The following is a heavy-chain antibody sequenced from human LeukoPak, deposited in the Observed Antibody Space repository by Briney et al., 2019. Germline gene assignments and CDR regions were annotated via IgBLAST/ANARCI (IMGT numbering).Heavy chain of an antibody. CDR1: GGTFSSYA. D-gene: IGHD4-17*01. J-gene: IGHJ4*02. CDR3: ASGWDTVTTFGVY. CDR2: IIPIFGTA. Sequence: SVKVSCKASGGTFSSYAISWVRQAPGQGLEWMGGIIPIFGTANYAQKFQGRVTITADESTSTAYMELSSLRSEDTAVYYCASGWDTVTTFGVYWGLGTLVTVSS. V-gene: IGHV1-69*01.